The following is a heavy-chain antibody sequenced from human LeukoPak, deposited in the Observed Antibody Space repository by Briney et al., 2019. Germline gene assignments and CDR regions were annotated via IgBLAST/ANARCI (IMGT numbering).Heavy chain of an antibody. D-gene: IGHD3-22*01. Sequence: GGSLRLSCAASGFTFSSYGMHWVRQAPGKGLERVAVISYDGSNKYYADSVKGRFTISRDNSKNTLYLQMNSLRAEDTAVYYCAKDLGDSSFYWGQGTLVTVSS. V-gene: IGHV3-30*18. CDR3: AKDLGDSSFY. J-gene: IGHJ4*02. CDR2: ISYDGSNK. CDR1: GFTFSSYG.